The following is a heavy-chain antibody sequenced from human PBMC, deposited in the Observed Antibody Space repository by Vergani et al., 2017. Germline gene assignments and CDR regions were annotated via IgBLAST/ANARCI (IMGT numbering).Heavy chain of an antibody. CDR2: ISGNNDDV. J-gene: IGHJ3*01. CDR3: VRDVRVSRT. V-gene: IGHV3-69-1*01. CDR1: GFIFSDHY. Sequence: EVQLLESGGDLVQPGGSLRLSCAASGFIFSDHYMDWVRQAPGKGLEWVSSISGNNDDVYYADSVKGRFTISRDNAKNSLYLDMSSLRAEDTAVYYCVRDVRVSRTWGQGTLVAVSS.